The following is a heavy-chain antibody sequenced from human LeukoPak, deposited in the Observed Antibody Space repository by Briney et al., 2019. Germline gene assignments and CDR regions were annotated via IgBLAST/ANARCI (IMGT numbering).Heavy chain of an antibody. CDR3: ARAASAKDPYYFDY. CDR2: INSDGSEG. D-gene: IGHD3-3*01. Sequence: GGSLRLSCAVSGFTFSGFWMSWSRQAPGKGLEWVASINSDGSEGYYADVVKGRFTISRDNAKNSLYLQINSLRAEDTAVYYCARAASAKDPYYFDYWGQGTLVTVSS. CDR1: GFTFSGFW. V-gene: IGHV3-7*03. J-gene: IGHJ4*02.